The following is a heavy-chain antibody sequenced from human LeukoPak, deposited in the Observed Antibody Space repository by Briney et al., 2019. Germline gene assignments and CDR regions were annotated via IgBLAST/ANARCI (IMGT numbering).Heavy chain of an antibody. CDR1: GFNFFSQA. CDR2: ISFSGSST. Sequence: GGSLRLSCVASGFNFFSQAMSWVRQAPGKGLEWVSAISFSGSSTYYADSVKGRFTISRDNSKNTLYLQMNSLRADDTAVYYCAKQMSTVTFTPFDYWGQGTLVTVSS. CDR3: AKQMSTVTFTPFDY. V-gene: IGHV3-23*01. J-gene: IGHJ4*02. D-gene: IGHD3-16*01.